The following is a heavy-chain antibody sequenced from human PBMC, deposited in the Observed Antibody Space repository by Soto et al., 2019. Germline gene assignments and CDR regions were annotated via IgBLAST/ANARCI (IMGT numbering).Heavy chain of an antibody. V-gene: IGHV3-66*01. J-gene: IGHJ6*02. Sequence: EVQLVESGGGLVQPGGSLRLSCAASGFTVSSNYMSWVRQAPGKGLEWVSVIYSGGSTYYADSVKGRFTISRDNSKNTLYLQMNSLRDEATAVYYCARDRIPTGMDVWGQGTTVTVSS. CDR3: ARDRIPTGMDV. CDR2: IYSGGST. CDR1: GFTVSSNY.